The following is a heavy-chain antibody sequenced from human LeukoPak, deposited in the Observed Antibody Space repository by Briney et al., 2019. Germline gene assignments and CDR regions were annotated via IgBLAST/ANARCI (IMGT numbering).Heavy chain of an antibody. J-gene: IGHJ4*02. CDR1: GSMSNHF. D-gene: IGHD3-22*01. V-gene: IGHV4-4*08. CDR3: ARVGDTSSYYYFLDF. Sequence: SETLSLTCTVFGSMSNHFWSWIRQPPGKGLEWIGYIFSRGNTNYNPSLQSRVTMSVDTSKSQFSLKLSSVTAADTAVYYCARVGDTSSYYYFLDFWGQGTLVTVSS. CDR2: IFSRGNT.